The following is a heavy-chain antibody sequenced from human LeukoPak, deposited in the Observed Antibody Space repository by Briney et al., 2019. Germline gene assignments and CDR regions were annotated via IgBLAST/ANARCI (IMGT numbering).Heavy chain of an antibody. D-gene: IGHD1-26*01. CDR1: GGTFSSYA. CDR3: ARGRGYSGSYYFDY. Sequence: GASVKVSCKASGGTFSSYAISWVRQAPGQGLEWMGRIIPILGIANYAQKFQGRVTITADKSTSTAYMELSGLRSEDTAVYYCARGRGYSGSYYFDYWGQGTLVTVSS. V-gene: IGHV1-69*04. CDR2: IIPILGIA. J-gene: IGHJ4*02.